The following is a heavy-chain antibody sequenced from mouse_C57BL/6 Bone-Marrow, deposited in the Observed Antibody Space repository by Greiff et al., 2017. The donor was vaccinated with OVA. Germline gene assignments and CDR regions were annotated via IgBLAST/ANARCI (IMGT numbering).Heavy chain of an antibody. CDR1: GFSLTSYG. D-gene: IGHD4-1*01. CDR3: AKELGPAYYFDY. J-gene: IGHJ2*01. Sequence: VKVEESGPGLVQPSQSLSITCTVSGFSLTSYGVHWVRQSPGKGLEWLGVIWRGGSTDYNAAFMSRLSITKDNSKSQVFFKMNSLQSDDTAIYYCAKELGPAYYFDYWGQGTTLTVSS. V-gene: IGHV2-5*01. CDR2: IWRGGST.